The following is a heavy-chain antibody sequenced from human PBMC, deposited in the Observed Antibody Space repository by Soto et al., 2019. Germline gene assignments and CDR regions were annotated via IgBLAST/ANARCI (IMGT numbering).Heavy chain of an antibody. Sequence: QVQLVQSGAEVKKPGASVKVSCKASGYTFTSYDINWVRQATGQGLEWMAWMNPNSGNTGYAQKFQGRVTMTRNTSISTAYMELSSLRSEDTAVYYCARRYCSGGSCYSRGGMDVWGQGTTVTVSS. CDR1: GYTFTSYD. CDR2: MNPNSGNT. CDR3: ARRYCSGGSCYSRGGMDV. D-gene: IGHD2-15*01. J-gene: IGHJ6*02. V-gene: IGHV1-8*01.